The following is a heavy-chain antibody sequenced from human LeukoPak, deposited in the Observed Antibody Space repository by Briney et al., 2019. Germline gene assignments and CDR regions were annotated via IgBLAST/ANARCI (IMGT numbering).Heavy chain of an antibody. CDR2: IKQDGSDK. CDR1: GFTFSSYW. D-gene: IGHD3-22*01. CDR3: ARVSYDSSGYYYGLDY. Sequence: PGGSLRLSCAASGFTFSSYWMSWVRQAPGKGLEWVADIKQDGSDKYYVDSVKGRFTISRDNAKNSLYLQMNSLRAEDTAVYYCARVSYDSSGYYYGLDYWGQGTLVTVSS. J-gene: IGHJ4*02. V-gene: IGHV3-7*01.